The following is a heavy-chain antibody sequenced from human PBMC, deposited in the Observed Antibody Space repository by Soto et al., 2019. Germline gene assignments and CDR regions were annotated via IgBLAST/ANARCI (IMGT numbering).Heavy chain of an antibody. CDR1: GYTFTDYY. J-gene: IGHJ4*02. CDR3: ARDRDRDYAFYYFDF. D-gene: IGHD4-17*01. CDR2: INPNNGDT. V-gene: IGHV1-2*02. Sequence: ASVKVSCKASGYTFTDYYMHWVRQAPGQGLEWMGWINPNNGDTNFAQKFQGRVTMTRDTSISTAYMDLSRLRSDDTAVYYCARDRDRDYAFYYFDFWGQGTLVTVSS.